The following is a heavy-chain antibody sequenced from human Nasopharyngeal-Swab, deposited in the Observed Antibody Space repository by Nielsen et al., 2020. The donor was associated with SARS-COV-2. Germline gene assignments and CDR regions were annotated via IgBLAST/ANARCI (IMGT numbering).Heavy chain of an antibody. CDR2: ISGSDYST. V-gene: IGHV3-23*01. Sequence: GESLKISCAASGFTFSSYAISWVRQAPGKGLEWVSVISGSDYSTYYADSVKGRFTISRDNAKNSLYLQMNSLRAEDTAVYYCARDILRRIVLMVYEDYYGMDVWGQGTTVTVSS. CDR3: ARDILRRIVLMVYEDYYGMDV. CDR1: GFTFSSYA. J-gene: IGHJ6*02. D-gene: IGHD2-8*01.